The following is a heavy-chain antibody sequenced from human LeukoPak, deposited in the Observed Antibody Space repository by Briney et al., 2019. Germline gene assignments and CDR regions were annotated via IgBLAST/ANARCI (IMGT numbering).Heavy chain of an antibody. V-gene: IGHV1-8*01. Sequence: ASVKVSCKASGYTFTSHDINWVRQATGQGPEWMGWINPSTGEKGYAQKFQGRVTITRSTSINTAYLELTSLSSEDTAVYYCTRHTSPTFDYWGQGTLVTVSS. J-gene: IGHJ4*02. CDR3: TRHTSPTFDY. CDR2: INPSTGEK. CDR1: GYTFTSHD. D-gene: IGHD2-2*01.